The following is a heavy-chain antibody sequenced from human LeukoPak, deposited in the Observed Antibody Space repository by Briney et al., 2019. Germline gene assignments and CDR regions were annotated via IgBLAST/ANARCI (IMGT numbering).Heavy chain of an antibody. Sequence: SVKVSCTASGATFSSYAISWVGQAPGQGLEWMGGIIPIFGTANYSQKFQGRVTITADESTSTAYMELSSLRSEDTAVYYCARYYSGSYYGGAFDIWGQGTMVTVSS. CDR2: IIPIFGTA. CDR3: ARYYSGSYYGGAFDI. D-gene: IGHD1-26*01. J-gene: IGHJ3*02. CDR1: GATFSSYA. V-gene: IGHV1-69*01.